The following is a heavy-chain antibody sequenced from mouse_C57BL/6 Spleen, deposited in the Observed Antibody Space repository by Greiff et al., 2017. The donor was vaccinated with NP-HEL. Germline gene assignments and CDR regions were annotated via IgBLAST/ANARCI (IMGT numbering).Heavy chain of an antibody. J-gene: IGHJ2*01. CDR3: ARDYYGSYYFDY. Sequence: VQRVESGPELVKPGASVKISCKASGYAFSSSWMNWVKQRPGKGLEWIGRIYPGDGDTNYNGKFKGKATLTADKSSSTAYMQLSSLTSEDSAVYFCARDYYGSYYFDYWGQGTTLTVSS. D-gene: IGHD1-1*01. CDR2: IYPGDGDT. V-gene: IGHV1-82*01. CDR1: GYAFSSSW.